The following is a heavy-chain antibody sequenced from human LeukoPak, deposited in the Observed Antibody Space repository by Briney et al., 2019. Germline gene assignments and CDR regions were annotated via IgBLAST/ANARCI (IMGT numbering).Heavy chain of an antibody. J-gene: IGHJ4*02. Sequence: GGSLRLSCAASGFTFSSYVMHWVRQAPGKGLEWVAIISYDGSNEYYADSVKGRFTISRDNSKNTLYLQMNSLRAEDTAVYYCAKSGTRSSWSPRVKTYFDYWGQGTLVTVSS. CDR3: AKSGTRSSWSPRVKTYFDY. CDR2: ISYDGSNE. CDR1: GFTFSSYV. V-gene: IGHV3-30*04. D-gene: IGHD6-13*01.